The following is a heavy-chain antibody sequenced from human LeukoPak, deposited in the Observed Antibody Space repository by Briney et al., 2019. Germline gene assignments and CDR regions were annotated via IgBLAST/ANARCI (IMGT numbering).Heavy chain of an antibody. J-gene: IGHJ4*02. Sequence: GGSLRLSCAASGFTFSGYWMHWVRQAPGKGLEWVANIKQDGSVKYYVDSVKGRFTISRDNSKNTLYLQMNSLRAEDTAVYYCANEIRPNDYWGQGTQVTVSS. CDR1: GFTFSGYW. CDR3: ANEIRPNDY. CDR2: IKQDGSVK. V-gene: IGHV3-7*03. D-gene: IGHD4-17*01.